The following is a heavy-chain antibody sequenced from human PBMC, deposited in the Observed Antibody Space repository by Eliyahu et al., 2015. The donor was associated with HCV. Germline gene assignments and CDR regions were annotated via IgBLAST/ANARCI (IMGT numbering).Heavy chain of an antibody. Sequence: QLQLQESGPGLVKPSETLSLTCTVSGGSIXSSSXYWGWIRQPPGKGXEWIGSIYYSGSTYYNPSLKSRVTISVDTSKNQFSLKLSSVTAADTAVYYCARHGPGIVLMVYATGFDYWGQGTLVTVSS. CDR1: GGSIXSSSXY. V-gene: IGHV4-39*01. CDR2: IYYSGST. J-gene: IGHJ4*02. CDR3: ARHGPGIVLMVYATGFDY. D-gene: IGHD2-8*01.